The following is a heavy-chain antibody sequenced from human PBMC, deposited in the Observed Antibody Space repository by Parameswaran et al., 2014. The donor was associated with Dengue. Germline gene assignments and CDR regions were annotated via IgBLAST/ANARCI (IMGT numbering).Heavy chain of an antibody. D-gene: IGHD2-2*01. Sequence: VRQMPGKGLEWVANIKQDGSEKYYVDSVKGRFTISRDNAKNSLYLQMNSLRAEDTAVYYCARDLGYCSSTSCLDYYYYGMDVWGQGTTVTVSS. CDR2: IKQDGSEK. J-gene: IGHJ6*02. V-gene: IGHV3-7*03. CDR3: ARDLGYCSSTSCLDYYYYGMDV.